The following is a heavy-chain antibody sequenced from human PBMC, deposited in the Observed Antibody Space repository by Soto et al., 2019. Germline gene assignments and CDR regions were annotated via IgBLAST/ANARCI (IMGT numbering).Heavy chain of an antibody. CDR1: GGSISSGVYC. Sequence: QLQLQESGSGLVKPSQTLSLTCAVSGGSISSGVYCWSWILQPPRKGLKWIGYIYYRRSTYYTTTPTSRGTISVARSKNQCSMKLSSVTSADTAGEYCARGMTTVTTLDSWGRGTLVTFSS. CDR2: IYYRRST. D-gene: IGHD4-4*01. CDR3: ARGMTTVTTLDS. J-gene: IGHJ4*02. V-gene: IGHV4-30-2*01.